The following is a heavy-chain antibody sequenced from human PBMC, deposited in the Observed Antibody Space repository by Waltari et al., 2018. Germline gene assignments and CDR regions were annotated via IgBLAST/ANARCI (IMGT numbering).Heavy chain of an antibody. V-gene: IGHV3-7*01. CDR1: GFTFSRCW. D-gene: IGHD1-1*01. J-gene: IGHJ4*02. CDR3: ARQLERRLFFDY. Sequence: EVQLVESGGGLVQPGGSLRLSCAASGFTFSRCWMSWVCQAPGKGLEWVANIKQDGSEKYYVDSVKGRFTISRDNAKNSLYLQMNSLRAEDTAVYYCARQLERRLFFDYWGQGTLVTVSS. CDR2: IKQDGSEK.